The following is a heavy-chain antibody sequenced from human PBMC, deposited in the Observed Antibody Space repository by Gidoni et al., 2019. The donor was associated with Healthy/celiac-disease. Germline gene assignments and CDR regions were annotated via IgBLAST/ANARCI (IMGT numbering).Heavy chain of an antibody. D-gene: IGHD5-18*01. V-gene: IGHV1-18*01. CDR2: ISAYNGNT. Sequence: QVQLVQSGAEVKKPGASVKVSCKASGYTFTSYGISWVRQAPGQGLEWMGWISAYNGNTNYAQKLQGRVTMTTDTSTSTAYMELRSLRSDDTAVYYCARDRPDTATLGRNAFDIWGQGTMVTVSS. J-gene: IGHJ3*02. CDR3: ARDRPDTATLGRNAFDI. CDR1: GYTFTSYG.